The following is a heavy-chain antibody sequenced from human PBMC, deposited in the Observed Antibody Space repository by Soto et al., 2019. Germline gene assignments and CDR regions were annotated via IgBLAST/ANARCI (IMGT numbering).Heavy chain of an antibody. CDR2: IDWEDTK. CDR1: GFSLSGTGMR. V-gene: IGHV2-70*04. CDR3: ARAFYGMDV. Sequence: SGPTLVNPTQTLTLTCTVSGFSLSGTGMRVTWIRQPPGKALEWLARIDWEDTKLYSSSLKTRLSTSRDTSKNQVVLTMTNMDPADTGTYYCARAFYGMDVWGQGTTVTVSS. J-gene: IGHJ6*02.